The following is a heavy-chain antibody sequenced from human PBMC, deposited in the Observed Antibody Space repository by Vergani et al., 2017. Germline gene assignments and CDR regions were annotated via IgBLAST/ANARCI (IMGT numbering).Heavy chain of an antibody. V-gene: IGHV3-11*06. J-gene: IGHJ4*02. Sequence: QVQLVESGGGLVKPGGSLRLSCAASGFTFSDYYMSWIRQAPGKGLEWVSYISSRSSYIYYADSVKGRFTISRDNAKNSLYLQMNSLRAEDTAVYYCAREIGDYYDSSGDNDYWGQGTLVTVSS. CDR3: AREIGDYYDSSGDNDY. CDR1: GFTFSDYY. CDR2: ISSRSSYI. D-gene: IGHD3-22*01.